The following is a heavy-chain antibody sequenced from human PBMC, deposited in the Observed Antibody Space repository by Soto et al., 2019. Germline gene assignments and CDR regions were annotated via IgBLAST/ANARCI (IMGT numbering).Heavy chain of an antibody. J-gene: IGHJ6*02. D-gene: IGHD4-4*01. Sequence: EVQLVESGGGLVQPGGSLRLSCVASGFTFSDHYMDWVRQAPGKGLEWLGRLRTRPNYYTTEYAASVKGRFTFSGDDSKNSLYLLMDSLKTEDTAVYYCARAGNPDYSTYGSGMDVWGQGATVAVSS. CDR1: GFTFSDHY. CDR3: ARAGNPDYSTYGSGMDV. CDR2: LRTRPNYYTT. V-gene: IGHV3-72*01.